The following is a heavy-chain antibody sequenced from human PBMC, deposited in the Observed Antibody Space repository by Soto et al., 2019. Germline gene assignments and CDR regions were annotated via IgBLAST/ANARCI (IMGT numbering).Heavy chain of an antibody. Sequence: SETLSLTCTVSGGSISRYYWSWIRQPPGKGLEWIGYIYYSGSTNYNPSLKSRVTISVDTSKNQFSLKLSSVTAADTAVYYCARVHDYGDSVWFNPWGQGTLVTVSS. CDR1: GGSISRYY. J-gene: IGHJ5*02. V-gene: IGHV4-59*01. D-gene: IGHD4-17*01. CDR3: ARVHDYGDSVWFNP. CDR2: IYYSGST.